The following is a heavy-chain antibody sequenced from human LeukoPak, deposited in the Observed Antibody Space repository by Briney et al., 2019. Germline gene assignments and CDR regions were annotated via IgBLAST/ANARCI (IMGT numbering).Heavy chain of an antibody. CDR3: AKDLSYDSSGYAFDY. Sequence: PGGSLRLSCAASGFTFSSYAMSWVRQAPGKGLEWVSAISGSGGSTYYADSVKGRFTISRDNSKNTLYLQMNSLRAEDTAVYYCAKDLSYDSSGYAFDYWGQGTLVTVSS. CDR2: ISGSGGST. CDR1: GFTFSSYA. J-gene: IGHJ4*02. V-gene: IGHV3-23*01. D-gene: IGHD3-22*01.